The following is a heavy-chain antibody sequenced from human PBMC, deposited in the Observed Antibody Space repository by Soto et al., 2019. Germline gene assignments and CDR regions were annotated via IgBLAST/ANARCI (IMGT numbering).Heavy chain of an antibody. V-gene: IGHV3-7*01. J-gene: IGHJ6*02. CDR3: ATDLRNTVHDYYGMDV. D-gene: IGHD4-4*01. Sequence: GGSLRLSCAASGFTFSSYWMSWVRQAPGKGLEWVANIRQDGSEKYYVDSVKGRFTISRDNAKNSLYLQMNSLRAEDTAVYYCATDLRNTVHDYYGMDVWGQGTTVTVSS. CDR2: IRQDGSEK. CDR1: GFTFSSYW.